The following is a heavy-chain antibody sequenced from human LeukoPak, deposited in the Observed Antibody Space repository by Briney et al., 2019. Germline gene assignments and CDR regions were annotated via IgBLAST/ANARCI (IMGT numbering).Heavy chain of an antibody. CDR3: ARNGEYSTSRYFDY. Sequence: SQTLSLTCTVSGGSISSGGYYWSWIRQPAGKGLEWIGRIYTSGSTNYSPSLKSRVTISIDTSKNQFSLKLSSVTAADTAVYYCARNGEYSTSRYFDYWGQGTPVIVSS. V-gene: IGHV4-61*02. J-gene: IGHJ4*02. CDR1: GGSISSGGYY. CDR2: IYTSGST. D-gene: IGHD6-6*01.